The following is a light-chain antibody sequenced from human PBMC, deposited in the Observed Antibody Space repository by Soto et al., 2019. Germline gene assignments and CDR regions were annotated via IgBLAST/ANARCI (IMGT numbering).Light chain of an antibody. CDR3: QTWGSGIVV. CDR1: SGHSNYA. Sequence: QSVLTQSPSASASLGASVKLTCNLSSGHSNYAIAWHQQQSEKGPRYLMKLNSDGSHSKGDGIPDRFSGSSSGAERYLTISSLQSEDEADYYCQTWGSGIVVFGGGTQLTVL. V-gene: IGLV4-69*01. J-gene: IGLJ2*01. CDR2: LNSDGSH.